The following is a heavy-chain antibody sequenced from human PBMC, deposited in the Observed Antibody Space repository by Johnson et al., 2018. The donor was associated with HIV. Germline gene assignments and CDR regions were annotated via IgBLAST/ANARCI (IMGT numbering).Heavy chain of an antibody. V-gene: IGHV3-23*01. D-gene: IGHD3-10*01. CDR1: GFTFSSYA. Sequence: VLLLESGGGLVQPGGSLRLSCAASGFTFSSYAMSWVRQAPGKGLEWVSAISGSGGSTYYADSVKGRFTISSDNSKNTLYLQMNSLRAEDTAVYYCARTLWFRELLGAFDIWGQGTMVTVSS. CDR2: ISGSGGST. CDR3: ARTLWFRELLGAFDI. J-gene: IGHJ3*02.